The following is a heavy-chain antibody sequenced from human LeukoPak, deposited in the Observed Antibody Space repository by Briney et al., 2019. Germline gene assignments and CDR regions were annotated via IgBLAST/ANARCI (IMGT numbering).Heavy chain of an antibody. V-gene: IGHV4-4*02. CDR2: IYHSGAT. CDR1: GGSISNDHW. Sequence: SETLSLTCAVSGGSISNDHWWSWVRQPPEKGLEWIGEIYHSGATNHNPSLRGRVIISVDKSKNQVSLKLNSVTAADTAVYYCATQGITTPGYYFDYWGQGTLVTASS. D-gene: IGHD1/OR15-1a*01. J-gene: IGHJ4*02. CDR3: ATQGITTPGYYFDY.